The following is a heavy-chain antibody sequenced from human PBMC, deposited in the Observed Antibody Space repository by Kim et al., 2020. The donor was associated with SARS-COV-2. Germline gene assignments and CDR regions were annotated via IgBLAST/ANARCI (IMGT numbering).Heavy chain of an antibody. J-gene: IGHJ6*02. Sequence: SLKRRVTISVDTSKNQFSLKLSSVTAADTAVYYCARVSAIVEDYYGMDVWGQGTTVTVSS. CDR3: ARVSAIVEDYYGMDV. V-gene: IGHV4-59*01. D-gene: IGHD2-15*01.